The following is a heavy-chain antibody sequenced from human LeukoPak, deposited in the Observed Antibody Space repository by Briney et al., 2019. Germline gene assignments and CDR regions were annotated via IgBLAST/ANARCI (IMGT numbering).Heavy chain of an antibody. D-gene: IGHD5-24*01. V-gene: IGHV1-46*01. CDR2: INPSGGST. CDR3: ASTRWTRSSQYYNYGLRG. J-gene: IGHJ6*02. Sequence: GASVKVSCKASGYTFTSYYMHWVRQAPGQGLEWMGIINPSGGSTSYAQKFQGRVTMTEDTATGIAYLEFSSLTLEDTAVYYCASTRWTRSSQYYNYGLRGWGQGTAVTVAS. CDR1: GYTFTSYY.